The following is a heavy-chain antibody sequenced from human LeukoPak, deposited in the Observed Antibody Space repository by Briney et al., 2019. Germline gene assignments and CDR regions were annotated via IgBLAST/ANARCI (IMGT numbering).Heavy chain of an antibody. Sequence: SETLSLTCTVSGASISSNNYFWGWIRQPPGKGLEWIGSVYYNESTYYNPTLKSRVTISLDTSKNQCSLRLNSVTAADTAMYYCQSRYLEWLLDYWGQGTLVTVSS. CDR3: QSRYLEWLLDY. J-gene: IGHJ4*02. V-gene: IGHV4-39*01. CDR2: VYYNEST. D-gene: IGHD3-3*01. CDR1: GASISSNNYF.